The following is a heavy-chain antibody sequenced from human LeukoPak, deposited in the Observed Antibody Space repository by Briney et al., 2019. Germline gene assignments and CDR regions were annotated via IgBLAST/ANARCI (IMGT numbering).Heavy chain of an antibody. CDR3: ASKLLPAAEQGLAY. D-gene: IGHD2-2*01. CDR2: IYTGSST. J-gene: IGHJ4*02. CDR1: GFTVSSNY. V-gene: IGHV3-53*01. Sequence: PGGSLRLSCAVSGFTVSSNYMSWVGPPPWMGLEWVSGIYTGSSTYSADSVKGRFTIFRDNSKNTLHLQMHSLRVEDTAVYYCASKLLPAAEQGLAYWGQGTLVTVSS.